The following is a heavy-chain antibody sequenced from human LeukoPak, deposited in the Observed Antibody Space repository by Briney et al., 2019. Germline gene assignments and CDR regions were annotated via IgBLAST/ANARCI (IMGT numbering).Heavy chain of an antibody. CDR2: ASYSGST. CDR3: ARRDESAGYYYWFDP. J-gene: IGHJ5*02. D-gene: IGHD3-22*01. Sequence: SETLSLTCSVSGGSISNYYWNWIRQPPGKGLEWIGYASYSGSTSYNPSLKSRVTISVDMSKNQFSLKLTSVTAADTAVYYCARRDESAGYYYWFDPWGQGTLVTVSS. V-gene: IGHV4-59*01. CDR1: GGSISNYY.